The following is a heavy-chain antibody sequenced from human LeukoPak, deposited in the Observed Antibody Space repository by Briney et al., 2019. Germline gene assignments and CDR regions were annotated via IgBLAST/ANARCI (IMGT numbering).Heavy chain of an antibody. CDR1: GYTFTGQF. CDR3: ARSGFSSGFYLDF. Sequence: ASVKVSCTASGYTFTGQFIYWLRQAPGQGLEWMGWIDPPSGTPHYAQKFQDTVTLTRDTSIGTAYMEVHRLQSDDTAVYYCARSGFSSGFYLDFWGQGTLISVSS. D-gene: IGHD6-19*01. J-gene: IGHJ4*02. V-gene: IGHV1-2*02. CDR2: IDPPSGTP.